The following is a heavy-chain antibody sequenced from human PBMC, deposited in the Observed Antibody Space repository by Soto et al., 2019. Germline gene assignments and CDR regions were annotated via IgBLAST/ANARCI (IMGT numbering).Heavy chain of an antibody. J-gene: IGHJ4*02. Sequence: QITLKESGPTLVKPTQTLTLTFTFSGLSLSTIVVGVGWIRQPPGKALEWLALIYCDDDKRYSQSLKSRLTIPKDIAKNQVVLTMTNMDPVDTATYYCAHRGYVILTGYYGDYFDEWGQGTLVIVSS. D-gene: IGHD3-9*01. CDR1: GLSLSTIVVG. V-gene: IGHV2-5*02. CDR3: AHRGYVILTGYYGDYFDE. CDR2: IYCDDDK.